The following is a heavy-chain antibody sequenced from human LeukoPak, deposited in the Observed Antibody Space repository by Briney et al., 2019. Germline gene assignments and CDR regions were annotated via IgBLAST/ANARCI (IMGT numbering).Heavy chain of an antibody. CDR2: IWYDGSNK. Sequence: GRSLRLSCAASGFTFSSYGMHWVRQAPGKGLEWVAVIWYDGSNKYYADSVKGRFTISRDNSKNTLYLQMNSLRAEDTAVYYCARDHCSSTSCYAYYYYGMDVWGKGTTVTVPS. J-gene: IGHJ6*04. CDR3: ARDHCSSTSCYAYYYYGMDV. V-gene: IGHV3-33*01. CDR1: GFTFSSYG. D-gene: IGHD2-2*01.